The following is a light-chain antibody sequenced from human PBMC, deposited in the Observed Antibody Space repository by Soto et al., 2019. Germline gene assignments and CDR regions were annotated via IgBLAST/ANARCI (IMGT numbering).Light chain of an antibody. Sequence: EIVMTQSPATLSVSPGARATLSCRATQSVSSNLAWYQQKPGQTPRLLIYGASTRATGIPARFSGSGSGPEFTLTISSLQSEAFAVYYCQQYNNWPRLTFGGGTKVEIK. CDR1: QSVSSN. CDR2: GAS. CDR3: QQYNNWPRLT. J-gene: IGKJ4*01. V-gene: IGKV3-15*01.